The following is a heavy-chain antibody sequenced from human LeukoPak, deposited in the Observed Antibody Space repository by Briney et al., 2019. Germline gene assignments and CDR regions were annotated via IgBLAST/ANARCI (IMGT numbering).Heavy chain of an antibody. CDR1: GFTFSSYA. Sequence: PGGSLRLSCAASGFTFSSYAMNWVRQAPGKGLAWVSGINNSGGSTYYADSVKGRFTISRDNSKNTLYLQMNSLRAEDTAVYYCARRAGAYTHPYDYWGQGTLVTVSS. D-gene: IGHD3-16*01. V-gene: IGHV3-23*01. J-gene: IGHJ4*02. CDR3: ARRAGAYTHPYDY. CDR2: INNSGGST.